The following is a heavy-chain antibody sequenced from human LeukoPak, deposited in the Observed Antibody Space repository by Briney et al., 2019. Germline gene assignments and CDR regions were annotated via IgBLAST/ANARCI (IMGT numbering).Heavy chain of an antibody. V-gene: IGHV1-8*02. CDR3: ARGPRWAPRT. Sequence: ASVKVSCKASGYTFTGYYMHWVRQAPGQGLEWMGWMNPNSGNTGYAQKFQGRVTMTRNTSISTAYMELSSLRSEDTAVYYCARGPRWAPRTWGQGTLVTVSS. J-gene: IGHJ5*02. D-gene: IGHD4-23*01. CDR1: GYTFTGYY. CDR2: MNPNSGNT.